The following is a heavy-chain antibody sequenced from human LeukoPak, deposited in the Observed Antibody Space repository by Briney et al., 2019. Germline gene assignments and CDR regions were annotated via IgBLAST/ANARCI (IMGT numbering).Heavy chain of an antibody. D-gene: IGHD6-13*01. Sequence: GGSLRLSCAASGFIFSTYSMSWVRQAPGKGLEWVLYISSISSIIYYADSVKGRFTISRDNARNSLYLQMNSLRADDTAVYYCARSRPGTEAGQPNFDYWGQGTLVTVSS. CDR3: ARSRPGTEAGQPNFDY. V-gene: IGHV3-48*01. CDR1: GFIFSTYS. J-gene: IGHJ4*02. CDR2: ISSISSII.